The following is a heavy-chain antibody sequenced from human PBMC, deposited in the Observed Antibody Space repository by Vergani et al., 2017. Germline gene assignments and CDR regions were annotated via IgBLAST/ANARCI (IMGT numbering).Heavy chain of an antibody. D-gene: IGHD6-19*01. CDR3: ARDTVTGSRYFDY. Sequence: VQLVESGGGLVKPGGSLRLSCAGSGFTLSSHAMHWVRQAPGKGLEWVAFIWYDGSKEYYADSVKGRFTISRDNSKNTLFLQMNSLRPEDTAVYYCARDTVTGSRYFDYWGQGTLVTVSS. J-gene: IGHJ4*02. CDR1: GFTLSSHA. CDR2: IWYDGSKE. V-gene: IGHV3-30*02.